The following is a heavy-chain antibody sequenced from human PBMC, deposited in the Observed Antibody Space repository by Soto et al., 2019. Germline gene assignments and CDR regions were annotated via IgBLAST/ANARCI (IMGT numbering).Heavy chain of an antibody. V-gene: IGHV4-59*01. CDR1: GGSISSYY. CDR2: IYYSGST. CDR3: AREGGRVTTTFNYFDY. Sequence: SETLSLTCTVSGGSISSYYWSWIRQPPGKGLEWIGYIYYSGSTNYNPSLKSRVTISVDTSKNQFSLKLSSVTAADTAVYYCAREGGRVTTTFNYFDYWGQGTLVTVSS. J-gene: IGHJ4*02. D-gene: IGHD4-4*01.